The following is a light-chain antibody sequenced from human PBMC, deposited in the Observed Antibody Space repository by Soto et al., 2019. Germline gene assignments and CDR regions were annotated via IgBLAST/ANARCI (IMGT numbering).Light chain of an antibody. CDR1: QSISSW. CDR3: QQYNSYLWT. CDR2: KAS. Sequence: DIQMTQSPSTLSASVGDRVIIICRASQSISSWLAWYQQKPGKAPKPLIYKASSLESGVPSRFSGSGSGPEFTLTISSLQPDDFATYYCQQYNSYLWTFGQGTKVEIK. J-gene: IGKJ1*01. V-gene: IGKV1-5*03.